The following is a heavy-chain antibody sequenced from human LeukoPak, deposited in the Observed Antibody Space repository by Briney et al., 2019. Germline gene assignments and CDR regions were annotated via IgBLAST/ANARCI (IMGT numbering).Heavy chain of an antibody. D-gene: IGHD6-13*01. CDR2: ISAGGGDR. CDR1: GLTLSRYS. CDR3: AKDAAGPEY. J-gene: IGHJ4*02. V-gene: IGHV3-23*01. Sequence: GGSLRLSCEVSGLTLSRYSMSWVRQVPGKGLEWVSGISAGGGDRWYPDSVKGRFTISRDNSKNTLFLQMNSLTVEDTAIYYCAKDAAGPEYWGQGTRVTVSS.